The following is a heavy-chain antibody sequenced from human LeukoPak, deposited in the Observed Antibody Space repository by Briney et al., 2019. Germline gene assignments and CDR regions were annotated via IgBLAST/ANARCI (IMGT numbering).Heavy chain of an antibody. V-gene: IGHV1-2*06. J-gene: IGHJ4*02. CDR1: GYTFTDYF. CDR2: INSNSGVT. D-gene: IGHD1-26*01. Sequence: ASVKVSCKASGYTFTDYFIHWVRQAPGQGLEWMGRINSNSGVTDDAQNFQVRVTMTRVTSISTAYMELSRLTSDDTAVYYCARDLPSTSNWELDFWGQGTLVIVSS. CDR3: ARDLPSTSNWELDF.